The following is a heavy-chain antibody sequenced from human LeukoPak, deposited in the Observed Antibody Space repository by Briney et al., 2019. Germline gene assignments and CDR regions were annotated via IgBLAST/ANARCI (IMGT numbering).Heavy chain of an antibody. CDR1: EFTFSNYG. V-gene: IGHV3-23*01. CDR2: INNNGGST. Sequence: PGGSLRLSCTASEFTFSNYGMSWVRQAPGKGLEWVSTINNNGGSTYYADSVKGRFTISRDNSKNTLYLQMNSLRAEDTALYYCAKGNRRVAGLFDYWGQGTLVTVSS. J-gene: IGHJ4*02. D-gene: IGHD6-19*01. CDR3: AKGNRRVAGLFDY.